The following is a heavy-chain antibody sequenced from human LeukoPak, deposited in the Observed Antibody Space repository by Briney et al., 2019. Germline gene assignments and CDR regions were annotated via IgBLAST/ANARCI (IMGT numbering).Heavy chain of an antibody. CDR2: INHSGNT. CDR3: GRWTERLDSSGYQDAFDI. CDR1: GGSFSGYY. V-gene: IGHV4-34*01. D-gene: IGHD3-22*01. Sequence: PSETLSLTCGVYGGSFSGYYWSWIRQPPGKGLEWIGEINHSGNTNYNPSLKSRVTISVDTSKNQFSLKLSSVTAADTAVYYCGRWTERLDSSGYQDAFDIWGQGTMVTVSS. J-gene: IGHJ3*02.